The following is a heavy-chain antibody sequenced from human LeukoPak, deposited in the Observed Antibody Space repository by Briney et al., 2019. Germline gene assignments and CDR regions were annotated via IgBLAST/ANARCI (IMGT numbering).Heavy chain of an antibody. V-gene: IGHV4-59*12. J-gene: IGHJ5*02. CDR2: IYYSGST. D-gene: IGHD6-13*01. CDR1: GGSISSYY. Sequence: SETLSLTCTVSGGSISSYYWNWIRQPPGKGLEWIGYIYYSGSTNYNPSLKSRVTISVDTSKNQFSLKLSSVTAADTAVYYCARDRAFSCSWYWFDPWGQGTLVTVSS. CDR3: ARDRAFSCSWYWFDP.